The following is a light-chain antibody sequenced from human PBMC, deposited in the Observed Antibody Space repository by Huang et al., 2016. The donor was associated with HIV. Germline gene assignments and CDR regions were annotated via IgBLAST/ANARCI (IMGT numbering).Light chain of an antibody. CDR3: QQRSNWPLALT. CDR1: ESVSSY. CDR2: DES. V-gene: IGKV3-11*01. Sequence: DIVLTQSPATLSLSPGERATLPCRARESVSSYLSWYQQKPVQAHMLLIYDESDSATGVPARFSGSGSGTDFTLTISSLEPEDFAVYYCQQRSNWPLALTFGGGTKVEIK. J-gene: IGKJ4*01.